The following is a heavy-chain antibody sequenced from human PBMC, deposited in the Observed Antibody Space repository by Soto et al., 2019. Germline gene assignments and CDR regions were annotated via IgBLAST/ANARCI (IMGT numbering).Heavy chain of an antibody. D-gene: IGHD2-15*01. V-gene: IGHV2-26*01. CDR2: IFSIDEK. CDR3: ARIRGGFDFFDY. CDR1: GFSLSNAKIG. J-gene: IGHJ4*02. Sequence: QVTLKESGPVLVKPTETLTLTCTVSGFSLSNAKIGVTWIRQPPGKTPEWLAHIFSIDEKSYNTSLKSRLTISKDTSKSQVVVTRTNMEPVDTATYYCARIRGGFDFFDYWGQGTLVTVSS.